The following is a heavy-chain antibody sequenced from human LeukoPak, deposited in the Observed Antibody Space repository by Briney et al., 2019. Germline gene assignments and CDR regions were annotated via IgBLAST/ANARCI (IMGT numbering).Heavy chain of an antibody. V-gene: IGHV3-7*03. D-gene: IGHD6-19*01. CDR3: AKSQSSGWLYYFDY. Sequence: GGSLRRSCAASGFTFSSYAMTWVRQPPGKGLEWVANIKEDGSVKYYVESVKGRFTISRDNTKNAVYLQMNSLRVDDTAVYFCAKSQSSGWLYYFDYWGQGILVTVSS. J-gene: IGHJ4*02. CDR1: GFTFSSYA. CDR2: IKEDGSVK.